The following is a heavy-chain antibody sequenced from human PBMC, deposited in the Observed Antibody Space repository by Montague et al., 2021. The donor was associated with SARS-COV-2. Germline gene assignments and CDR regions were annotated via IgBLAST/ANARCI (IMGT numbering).Heavy chain of an antibody. D-gene: IGHD6-13*01. CDR1: GGSISSYF. J-gene: IGHJ5*02. CDR3: ARDGDSSSWYWFDP. CDR2: IHYSGST. V-gene: IGHV4-59*13. Sequence: SETLSLTCTVSGGSISSYFWSWIRQPPGPGLEWIGYIHYSGSTNYNPSLKSRVTISVDTSKNQFSLKLRSVTAADTAVYYCARDGDSSSWYWFDPWGQGTLVTVSS.